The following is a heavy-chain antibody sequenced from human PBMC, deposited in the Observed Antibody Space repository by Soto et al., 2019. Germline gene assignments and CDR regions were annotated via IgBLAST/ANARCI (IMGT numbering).Heavy chain of an antibody. Sequence: EVPLLESGGGLVQPGGSLRLSCAASGIAFSTYSMIWVRQAPGEGLEWVSALNPGGDKTYYADSVKGRFSISRDNSENTLYLQMTNVRAEDTSIYYCARLDPGYCSSSSCRDFDYWGQGTLVTVSS. CDR3: ARLDPGYCSSSSCRDFDY. CDR2: LNPGGDKT. V-gene: IGHV3-23*01. CDR1: GIAFSTYS. J-gene: IGHJ4*02. D-gene: IGHD2-15*01.